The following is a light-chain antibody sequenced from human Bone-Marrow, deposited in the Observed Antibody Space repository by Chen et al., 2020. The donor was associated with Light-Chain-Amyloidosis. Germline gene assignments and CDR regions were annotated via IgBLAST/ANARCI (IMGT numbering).Light chain of an antibody. CDR3: QVWERSSDRPV. CDR2: DDS. CDR1: NIGSTR. V-gene: IGLV3-21*02. J-gene: IGLJ3*02. Sequence: SYVLTPPSSVSVAPGQTATIACGGNNIGSTRVHWYQQTPGQAPLRVVYDDSDRPSGIPERVSGSNSGNTATLTISRVEAGDEADYYCQVWERSSDRPVFGGGTKLTVL.